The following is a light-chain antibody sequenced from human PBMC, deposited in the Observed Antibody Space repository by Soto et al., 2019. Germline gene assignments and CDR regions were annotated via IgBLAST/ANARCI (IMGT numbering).Light chain of an antibody. J-gene: IGKJ2*01. CDR1: QSVASYY. CDR2: GAS. V-gene: IGKV3-20*01. Sequence: EIVLTQSPGTLSLSPGERATLSCRTSQSVASYYLAWYQQKPGQAPRLLIYGASNRATGIPERFSGSGSGTEFTLTISRLEPEDVAVYSCQQYGRSPYTFGQGTKLEIK. CDR3: QQYGRSPYT.